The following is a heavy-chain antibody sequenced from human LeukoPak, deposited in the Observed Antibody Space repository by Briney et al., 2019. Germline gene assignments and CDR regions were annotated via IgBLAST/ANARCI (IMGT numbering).Heavy chain of an antibody. CDR3: ARAYYYDSSGYLDYFDY. CDR1: GGTFSSYA. Sequence: SVKVSCKASGGTFSSYAISWVRQAPGQGLEWMGRIIPILGIANYAQKFQGRVTITANKSTSTAYMELSSLRSEDTAVYYCARAYYYDSSGYLDYFDYWGQGTLVTVSS. J-gene: IGHJ4*02. D-gene: IGHD3-22*01. CDR2: IIPILGIA. V-gene: IGHV1-69*04.